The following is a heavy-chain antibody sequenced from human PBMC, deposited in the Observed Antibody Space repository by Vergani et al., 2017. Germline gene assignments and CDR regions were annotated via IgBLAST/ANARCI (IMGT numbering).Heavy chain of an antibody. CDR2: ISSSSSTI. Sequence: EVQLVESGGGLVQPGGSLRLSCAASGFTFSSYSMNWVRQAPGKGLEWVSYISSSSSTIYYADSVKGRFTISRDNAKNSLYLQMNSLRAEDTAVYYCARVGFPRSHDYWGQGTLVIVSS. CDR3: ARVGFPRSHDY. J-gene: IGHJ4*02. CDR1: GFTFSSYS. V-gene: IGHV3-48*01. D-gene: IGHD3-10*01.